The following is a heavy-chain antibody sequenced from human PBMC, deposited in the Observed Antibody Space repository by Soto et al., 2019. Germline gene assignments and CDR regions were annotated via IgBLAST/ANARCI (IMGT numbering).Heavy chain of an antibody. D-gene: IGHD3-3*01. CDR2: IYYSGST. CDR3: AKEPVSITIFGVSGMDV. J-gene: IGHJ6*02. V-gene: IGHV4-30-4*01. Sequence: PSETLSLTCAVYGGSFSAYYWSWIRQHPGKGLEWIGYIYYSGSTYYNPSLKSRVTISVDTSKNQFSLNLSSVTAAEPAVYYCAKEPVSITIFGVSGMDVWGRGTTVTVSS. CDR1: GGSFSAYY.